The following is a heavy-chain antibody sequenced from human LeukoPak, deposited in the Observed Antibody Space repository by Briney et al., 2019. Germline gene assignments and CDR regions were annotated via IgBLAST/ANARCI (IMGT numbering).Heavy chain of an antibody. CDR1: GDTVSSNSPA. Sequence: SQTLSLTCAISGDTVSSNSPAWNWIRQSPSRGLEWLGRTYYRSKWYYDYAISVKSRDTFTPDTSKNQLSLQLNSVTPEDTAVYYCARELGAFDTWGQGTLVTVSS. J-gene: IGHJ5*02. D-gene: IGHD4-17*01. V-gene: IGHV6-1*01. CDR3: ARELGAFDT. CDR2: TYYRSKWYY.